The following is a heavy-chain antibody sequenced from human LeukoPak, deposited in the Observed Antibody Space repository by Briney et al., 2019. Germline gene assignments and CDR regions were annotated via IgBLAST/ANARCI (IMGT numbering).Heavy chain of an antibody. V-gene: IGHV4-34*01. D-gene: IGHD5-12*01. Sequence: SETLSLTGAVYGGSFSGYYWSWIRQPPGKWLEWIGEINHSGSTNYNPSLKSRVTISVDTSKNQFSLKLSSVTAADTAVYYCARGSGYGVATSGRDNWFDPWGQGTLVTVSS. J-gene: IGHJ5*02. CDR2: INHSGST. CDR3: ARGSGYGVATSGRDNWFDP. CDR1: GGSFSGYY.